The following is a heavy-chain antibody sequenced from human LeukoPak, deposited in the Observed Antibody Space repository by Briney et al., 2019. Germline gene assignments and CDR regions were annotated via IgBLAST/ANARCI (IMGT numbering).Heavy chain of an antibody. CDR2: ISGSGGST. CDR3: AKDQADYGEAFDI. Sequence: GGSLRLSCAASGFTFSSYAMSWVRQAPGKGLEWVSAISGSGGSTYYADSVKGRFTISRDNSQKTLHLQMNSLRAEDTAVYYCAKDQADYGEAFDIWGQGTMVTVSS. J-gene: IGHJ3*02. D-gene: IGHD4-17*01. V-gene: IGHV3-23*01. CDR1: GFTFSSYA.